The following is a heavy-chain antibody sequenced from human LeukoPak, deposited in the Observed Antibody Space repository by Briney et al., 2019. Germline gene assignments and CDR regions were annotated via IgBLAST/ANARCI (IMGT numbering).Heavy chain of an antibody. CDR3: ARETGYCSGSSCYSEGLAY. D-gene: IGHD2-15*01. CDR2: IYYSGSA. Sequence: PSETLSLTCTVSGGSISSYYWSLIRQPPGKGLEWIGYIYYSGSANYNPSLKSRVTISVDTSKKQFSLRLSSVTAADTAVYYCARETGYCSGSSCYSEGLAYWGQGTLVTVSS. V-gene: IGHV4-59*01. CDR1: GGSISSYY. J-gene: IGHJ4*02.